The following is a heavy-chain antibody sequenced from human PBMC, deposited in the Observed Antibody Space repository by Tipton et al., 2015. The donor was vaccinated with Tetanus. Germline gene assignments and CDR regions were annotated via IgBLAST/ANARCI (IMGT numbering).Heavy chain of an antibody. CDR2: ISYSGST. J-gene: IGHJ4*02. D-gene: IGHD3-9*01. Sequence: TLSLTCTVSGVSISSYNWTWIRQPPGKGLEWIGYISYSGSTNSNPSLQSRVTISVDASKNQFSLELTSVTAADTAVYYCARHAGAGATIWGTDYWGQGTLVTVSS. V-gene: IGHV4-59*08. CDR1: GVSISSYN. CDR3: ARHAGAGATIWGTDY.